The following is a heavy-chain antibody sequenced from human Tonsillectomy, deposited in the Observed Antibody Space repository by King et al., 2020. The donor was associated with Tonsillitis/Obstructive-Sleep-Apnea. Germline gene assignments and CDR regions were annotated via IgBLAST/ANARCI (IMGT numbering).Heavy chain of an antibody. Sequence: VQLVESGGGLVQSGGSLRLSCAASGFTFSSYALTWVRQAPGRGLEWVSGVSDSGGSNYYADAVKGRFTISRDNSRCTLYVQMNSRRAADTAGYYCAKARTDKLPAAMGYWGQGTLVTVSS. J-gene: IGHJ4*02. D-gene: IGHD2-2*01. CDR3: AKARTDKLPAAMGY. CDR1: GFTFSSYA. V-gene: IGHV3-23*04. CDR2: VSDSGGSN.